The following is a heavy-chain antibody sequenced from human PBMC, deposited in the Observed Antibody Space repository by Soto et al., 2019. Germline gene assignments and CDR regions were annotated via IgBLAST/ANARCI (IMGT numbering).Heavy chain of an antibody. V-gene: IGHV1-18*01. J-gene: IGHJ5*02. CDR1: GYTFTSYG. CDR3: ARESAVAALDP. CDR2: ISAYNGNT. Sequence: QVQLVQSGAEVKKPGPSVKVSCKASGYTFTSYGISWVRQAPGQGLEWMGWISAYNGNTNYAQKLQGRVTLTTDTSTSTAYIELSSPRSDYTAVYSCARESAVAALDPWGQGTLVTVSS. D-gene: IGHD6-19*01.